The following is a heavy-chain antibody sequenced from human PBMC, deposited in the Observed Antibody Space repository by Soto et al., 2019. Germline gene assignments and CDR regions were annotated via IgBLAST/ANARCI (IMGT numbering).Heavy chain of an antibody. CDR1: GYTFTGYY. V-gene: IGHV1-2*04. CDR3: ARDLTPCVLRFLEGCGAFYI. CDR2: INPNSGGT. J-gene: IGHJ3*02. D-gene: IGHD3-3*01. Sequence: ASVKVSCKASGYTFTGYYMHWVRQAPGQGLEWMGWINPNSGGTNYAQKFQGWVTMTRDTSISTAYMELSRLRSDDTAVYYCARDLTPCVLRFLEGCGAFYIWGQGSMVTVSS.